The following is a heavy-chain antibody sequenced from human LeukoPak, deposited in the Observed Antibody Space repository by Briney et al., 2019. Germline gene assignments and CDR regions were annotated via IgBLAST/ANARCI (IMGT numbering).Heavy chain of an antibody. CDR1: GFIFSNFG. V-gene: IGHV3-30*18. CDR2: ISYDGSNK. Sequence: GGSLRLSCAASGFIFSNFGMNWVRQAPGKGLGWVAVISYDGSNKYYADSVKGRFTLSRDNTKNTLYLQMDSLRVEDTAVYYCAKIGITQGGYWGQGTLVTVSS. D-gene: IGHD1-14*01. J-gene: IGHJ4*02. CDR3: AKIGITQGGY.